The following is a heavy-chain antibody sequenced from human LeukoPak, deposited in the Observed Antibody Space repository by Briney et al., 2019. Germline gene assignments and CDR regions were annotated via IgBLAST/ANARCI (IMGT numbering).Heavy chain of an antibody. D-gene: IGHD3-10*01. J-gene: IGHJ6*02. CDR2: IDPSDSYT. V-gene: IGHV5-10-1*01. CDR3: ARQDKDYYGSGRFRYGMDV. Sequence: GESLKTSCKGSGYSFTSYWISWVRQMPGKGLEWMGRIDPSDSYTNYSPSFQGHVTISADKSISTAYLQWSSLKASDTAMYYCARQDKDYYGSGRFRYGMDVWGQGTTVTVSS. CDR1: GYSFTSYW.